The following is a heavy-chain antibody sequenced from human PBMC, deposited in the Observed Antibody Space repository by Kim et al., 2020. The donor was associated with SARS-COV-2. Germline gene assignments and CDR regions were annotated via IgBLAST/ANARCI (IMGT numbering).Heavy chain of an antibody. D-gene: IGHD3-22*01. Sequence: SVKVSCKASGGTFSSYAISWVRQAPGQGLEWMGGIIPIFGTENYAQKFQGRVTITADESTSTAYMELSSLTSEDTTVYYCARAEFNSSGYYYYSPIYYYYVMDVWGQGTTFTVSS. CDR2: IIPIFGTE. V-gene: IGHV1-69*13. J-gene: IGHJ6*02. CDR1: GGTFSSYA. CDR3: ARAEFNSSGYYYYSPIYYYYVMDV.